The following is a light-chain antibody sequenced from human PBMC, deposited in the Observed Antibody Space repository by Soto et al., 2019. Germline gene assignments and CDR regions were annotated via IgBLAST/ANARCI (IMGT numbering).Light chain of an antibody. J-gene: IGKJ2*01. CDR3: QQSYSTPYT. CDR1: QSIDGY. Sequence: DIQMTQSPSSLSASVGDRVTITCRASQSIDGYLNWYQQKPGKAPKLLIYTASTLQSGVPSRFSGSGSGTDFTLTISSLQPEDFATYSCQQSYSTPYTFGQGIKVEIK. CDR2: TAS. V-gene: IGKV1-39*01.